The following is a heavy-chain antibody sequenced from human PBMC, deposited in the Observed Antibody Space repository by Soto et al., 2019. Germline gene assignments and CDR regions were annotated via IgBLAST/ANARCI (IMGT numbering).Heavy chain of an antibody. D-gene: IGHD3-22*01. CDR1: GFTFSSYA. CDR3: ARERVYYDSSAIDY. J-gene: IGHJ4*02. Sequence: QVQLVESGGGVVQPGRSLRLSCAASGFTFSSYAMHWVRQAPGKGLEWVAVISYDGSNKYYADSVKGRFTISRDNSKNTLYLQMNSLRAEDTAVYYCARERVYYDSSAIDYWGQGTLVTVSS. CDR2: ISYDGSNK. V-gene: IGHV3-30-3*01.